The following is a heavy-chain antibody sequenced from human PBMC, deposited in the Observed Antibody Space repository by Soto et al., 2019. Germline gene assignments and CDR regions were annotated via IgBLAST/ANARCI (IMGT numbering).Heavy chain of an antibody. CDR1: GFTFSSYA. Sequence: VQLLESGGGLVQPGGSLRLSCAASGFTFSSYAMSWVRQAPGKGLEWVSAISGSGCSTYYADYVKGRLTISRDNSNNTLYLQLDGLKAEDTAVDCCSKYPKARAADANRWFEPWGQGTLGTGSS. CDR3: SKYPKARAADANRWFEP. CDR2: ISGSGCST. D-gene: IGHD6-6*01. V-gene: IGHV3-23*01. J-gene: IGHJ5*01.